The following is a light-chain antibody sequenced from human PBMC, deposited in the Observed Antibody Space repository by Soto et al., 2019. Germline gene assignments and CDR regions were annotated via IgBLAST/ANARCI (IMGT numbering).Light chain of an antibody. Sequence: EIVMTQSPATLSVSPGERVTLSCRASQSVRSNLAWYQQKPGQPPRLLIYGVSSRATGIPDRFSGSGSGTDFTLTISRLEPEDFAVYYCQQYGSSNTFGQGTRLEI. CDR2: GVS. CDR3: QQYGSSNT. CDR1: QSVRSN. V-gene: IGKV3-20*01. J-gene: IGKJ5*01.